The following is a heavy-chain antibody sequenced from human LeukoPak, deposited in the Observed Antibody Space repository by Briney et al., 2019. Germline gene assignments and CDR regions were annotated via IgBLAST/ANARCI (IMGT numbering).Heavy chain of an antibody. CDR1: GGSISSGGYY. Sequence: PSETLSLTCTVSGGSISSGGYYWRWIRQHPGKGLEWIGYIYYSGSTYYNPSLKSRVTISVDTSKNQFSLKLSSVTAADTAVYYCARDRAGTTDYWGQGTLVTVSS. D-gene: IGHD1-7*01. CDR3: ARDRAGTTDY. J-gene: IGHJ4*02. CDR2: IYYSGST. V-gene: IGHV4-31*03.